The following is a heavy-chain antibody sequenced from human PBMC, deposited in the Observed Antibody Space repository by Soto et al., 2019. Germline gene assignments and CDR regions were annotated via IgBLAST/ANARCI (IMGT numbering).Heavy chain of an antibody. CDR3: ARDYPGIAVAGFIWFDP. D-gene: IGHD6-19*01. CDR2: ISAYNGNT. J-gene: IGHJ5*02. V-gene: IGHV1-18*01. CDR1: GYTFNSYG. Sequence: ASVKVSCKASGYTFNSYGIRWVRQAPGQGLEWMGWISAYNGNTNYAQKLQGRVTMTTDTSTSTAYMELRSLRSDDTAVYYCARDYPGIAVAGFIWFDPLGQGTLVTVSS.